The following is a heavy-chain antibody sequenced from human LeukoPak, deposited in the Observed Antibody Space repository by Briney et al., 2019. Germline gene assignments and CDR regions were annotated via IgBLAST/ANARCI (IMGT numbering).Heavy chain of an antibody. V-gene: IGHV1-18*01. Sequence: GASVKVSCKASGHTFTSYGISWVRQAPGQGLEWMGWISAYNGNTNYAQKLQGRVTMTTDTSTSTAYMELRSLRSDDTAVYYCARDRDGPYYYYGMDVWGQGTTVTVSS. CDR1: GHTFTSYG. CDR2: ISAYNGNT. CDR3: ARDRDGPYYYYGMDV. D-gene: IGHD3-10*01. J-gene: IGHJ6*02.